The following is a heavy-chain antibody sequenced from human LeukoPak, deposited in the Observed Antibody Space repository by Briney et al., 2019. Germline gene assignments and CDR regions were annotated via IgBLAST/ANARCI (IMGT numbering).Heavy chain of an antibody. Sequence: PGGSLRLSCAASGFTFSSYSMNWVRQAPGKGLEWVSSIGGSGNYIYYADSVKGRFTISRDNAKSSLYLQMNSLRAEDTAVYYCARATTEAGIAASGTGYWGQGTLVTVSS. J-gene: IGHJ4*02. V-gene: IGHV3-21*01. CDR3: ARATTEAGIAASGTGY. CDR1: GFTFSSYS. CDR2: IGGSGNYI. D-gene: IGHD6-13*01.